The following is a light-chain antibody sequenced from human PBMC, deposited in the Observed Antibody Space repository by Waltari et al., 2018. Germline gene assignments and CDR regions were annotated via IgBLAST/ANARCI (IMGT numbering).Light chain of an antibody. CDR3: QHYGSAPPYT. V-gene: IGKV3-20*01. J-gene: IGKJ2*01. CDR1: QTVSSSF. CDR2: AGA. Sequence: EIVLTQSPGALSLSPEQTATLSCWASQTVSSSFLACYQQRPGQPPSLLIYAGAERPTGSPDRFSGSGCGTDFTLTISRLEPEDFAVYYCQHYGSAPPYTFGQGTKLEIK.